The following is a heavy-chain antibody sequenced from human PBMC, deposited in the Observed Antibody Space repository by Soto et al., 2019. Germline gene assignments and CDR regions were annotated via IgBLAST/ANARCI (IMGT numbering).Heavy chain of an antibody. V-gene: IGHV5-51*01. CDR3: ARHQGHTYYDFWSYVAFDI. J-gene: IGHJ3*02. CDR1: GYSFTSYW. CDR2: IYPGDSDT. Sequence: GESLKISCKGSGYSFTSYWIGWVRQMPGKGLEWMGIIYPGDSDTRYSPSFQGQVTISADKSISTAYLQWSSLKASDTAMYYCARHQGHTYYDFWSYVAFDIWGQGTMVTVSS. D-gene: IGHD3-3*01.